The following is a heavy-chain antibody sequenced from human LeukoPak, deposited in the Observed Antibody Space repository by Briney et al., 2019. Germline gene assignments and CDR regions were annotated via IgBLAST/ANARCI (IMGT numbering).Heavy chain of an antibody. Sequence: GGSLRLSCAASGFTFSSYWMHWVRQAPGKGLVWVSCINSDGSSTSYADSVKGRFTISKDNAKNTLYLQMNSLRVEDTAVYYCARALGSGWVYFLGGQGTLVTVSS. CDR1: GFTFSSYW. J-gene: IGHJ4*02. CDR3: ARALGSGWVYFL. CDR2: INSDGSST. V-gene: IGHV3-74*01. D-gene: IGHD3-10*01.